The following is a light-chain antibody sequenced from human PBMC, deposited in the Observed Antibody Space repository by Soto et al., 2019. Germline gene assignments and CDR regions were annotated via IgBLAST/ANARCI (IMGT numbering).Light chain of an antibody. CDR2: YDD. CDR1: SSNIGGNS. Sequence: QSVLTQPPSVSAAPGQKVTISCSGSSSNIGGNSVSWYQQLPGTAPKLLIYYDDLKPSGVSARFSGSKSGTSASLAISGLQSEDEADYYCAAWDDSLNAYDFGTGTKVTVL. CDR3: AAWDDSLNAYD. V-gene: IGLV1-36*01. J-gene: IGLJ1*01.